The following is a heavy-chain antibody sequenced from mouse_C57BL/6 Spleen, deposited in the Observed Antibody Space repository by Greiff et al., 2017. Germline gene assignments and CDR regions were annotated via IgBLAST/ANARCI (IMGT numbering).Heavy chain of an antibody. CDR2: INPNNGGT. V-gene: IGHV1-26*01. Sequence: EVQLQQSGPELVKPGASVKISCKASGYTFTDYYMNWVKQSHGKSLEWIGDINPNNGGTSYNQKFKGKATLTVDKSSSTAYMEHRSRTSEDSAVDYCARDYYGSSGFAYWGQGTLVTVSA. CDR1: GYTFTDYY. D-gene: IGHD1-1*01. CDR3: ARDYYGSSGFAY. J-gene: IGHJ3*01.